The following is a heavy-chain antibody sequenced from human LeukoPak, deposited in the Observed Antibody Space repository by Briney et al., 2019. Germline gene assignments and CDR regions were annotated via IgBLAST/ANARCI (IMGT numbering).Heavy chain of an antibody. CDR2: IIPILGIA. V-gene: IGHV1-69*04. CDR3: ARQKYYYDSSGYYTSDYYYYYGMDV. CDR1: GGTFSSYA. J-gene: IGHJ6*02. D-gene: IGHD3-22*01. Sequence: SVKVSCKASGGTFSSYAISWVRQAPGQGLEWMGRIIPILGIANYAQKSQGRVTITADKSTSTAYMELSSLRSEDTAVYYCARQKYYYDSSGYYTSDYYYYYGMDVWGQGTTVTVSS.